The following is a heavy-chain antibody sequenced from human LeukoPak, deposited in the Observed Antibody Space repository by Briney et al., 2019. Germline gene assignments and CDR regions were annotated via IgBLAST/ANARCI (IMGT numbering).Heavy chain of an antibody. J-gene: IGHJ4*02. CDR3: ARGYCSGGSCSLVDY. CDR2: INTNTGNP. V-gene: IGHV7-4-1*02. CDR1: GYTFTTYA. D-gene: IGHD2-15*01. Sequence: ASVKVSCKASGYTFTTYAMNWVRQAPGQGPEWMGWINTNTGNPTYAQGFTGRFVFSLDTSVSTAYLQISSLKAEDTAVYYCARGYCSGGSCSLVDYWGQGTLVTVSS.